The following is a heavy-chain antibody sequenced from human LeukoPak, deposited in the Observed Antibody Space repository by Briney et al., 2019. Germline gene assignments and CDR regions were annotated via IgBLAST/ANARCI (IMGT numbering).Heavy chain of an antibody. D-gene: IGHD3-22*01. J-gene: IGHJ3*02. CDR3: AREVYDSSGYFNVFDI. Sequence: SETLSLTCTVSSGSISSYYWSWIRQPPGKRLEWIGYIYYSGSTSYNSSLKSRVTISVDTSKNQFSLKLRSVTAADTAVYYCAREVYDSSGYFNVFDIWGQGTMVTVSS. CDR1: SGSISSYY. V-gene: IGHV4-59*01. CDR2: IYYSGST.